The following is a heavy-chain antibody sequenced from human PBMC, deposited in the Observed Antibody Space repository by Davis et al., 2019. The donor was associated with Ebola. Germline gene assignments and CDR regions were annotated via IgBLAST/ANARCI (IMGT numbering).Heavy chain of an antibody. V-gene: IGHV3-30-3*01. CDR3: ARDLVWFGELLYFHYGMDV. J-gene: IGHJ6*02. CDR1: GFTFSSYA. Sequence: GESLKISCAASGFTFSSYAMYWVRQAPGKGLEWVAVISYDGSNKSYADSVKGRFTISRDYSKNTLYLQMNSLRAEDTAVYYCARDLVWFGELLYFHYGMDVWGQGTTVTVSS. D-gene: IGHD3-10*01. CDR2: ISYDGSNK.